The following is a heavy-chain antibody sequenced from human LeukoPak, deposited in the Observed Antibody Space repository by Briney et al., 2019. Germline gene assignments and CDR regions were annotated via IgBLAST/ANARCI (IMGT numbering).Heavy chain of an antibody. CDR2: IIPIFGTA. CDR1: GGTFSSYA. J-gene: IGHJ4*02. CDR3: AKRGTVTTFGHCDY. D-gene: IGHD4-17*01. V-gene: IGHV1-69*06. Sequence: SVKVSCKASGGTFSSYAISWVRQAPGQGLEWMGGIIPIFGTANYAQKFQGRVTITADKSTSTAYMELSSLRSEDTAVYYCAKRGTVTTFGHCDYWGQGTLVTVSS.